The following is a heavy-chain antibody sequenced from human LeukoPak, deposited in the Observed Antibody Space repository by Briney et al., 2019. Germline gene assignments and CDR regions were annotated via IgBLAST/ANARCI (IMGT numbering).Heavy chain of an antibody. J-gene: IGHJ4*02. D-gene: IGHD6-13*01. CDR1: GFTFSTYS. V-gene: IGHV3-21*01. CDR2: ISSSSSYI. CDR3: ARDEAQQLVFLGEELFDY. Sequence: GGSLRLSCAASGFTFSTYSMNWVRQAPGKGLEWVSSISSSSSYIYYAGSVKGRFTISRDNAKNSVYLQMNSLRAEDTAVYYCARDEAQQLVFLGEELFDYWGQGTLVTVSS.